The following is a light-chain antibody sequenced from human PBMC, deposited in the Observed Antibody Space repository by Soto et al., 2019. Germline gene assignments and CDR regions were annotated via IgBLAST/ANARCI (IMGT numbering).Light chain of an antibody. CDR1: SSNIGSNY. V-gene: IGLV1-47*01. J-gene: IGLJ2*01. Sequence: QSVLTQPPSASGTPGQRVTISCSGSSSNIGSNYVYWYQQLPVTAPKLLIYRNNQRPSGVPDRFSGSKSGTSASLAISGPRSEDEADYYCAAWDDSLSGTVFGGGTKLTVL. CDR2: RNN. CDR3: AAWDDSLSGTV.